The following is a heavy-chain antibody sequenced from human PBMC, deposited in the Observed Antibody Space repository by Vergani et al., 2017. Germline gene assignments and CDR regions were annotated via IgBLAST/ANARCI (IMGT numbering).Heavy chain of an antibody. J-gene: IGHJ6*03. Sequence: QVQLQQWGGGLLKPSETLSLTCVVNGGSFTSYHWTWIRQSPGEDMEWVGDIDHTGRPDYNPSLKSRLTMSVDKSRNQFSLTLNSVTATDTAIYFCARVNTETNGHLYYYYYMDVWGQGTAVTVS. D-gene: IGHD4-11*01. CDR3: ARVNTETNGHLYYYYYMDV. CDR2: IDHTGRP. CDR1: GGSFTSYH. V-gene: IGHV4-34*01.